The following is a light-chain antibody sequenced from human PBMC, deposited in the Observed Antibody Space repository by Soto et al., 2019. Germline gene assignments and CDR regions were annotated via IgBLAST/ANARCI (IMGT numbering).Light chain of an antibody. Sequence: TQSPSSVSASVGDRVTITCRASQGISSWLAWYQQKPGQAPRLLIYDASSRATGIPDRFSGGGSGTDFTLTISRLEPEDFAVYYCQQFSSYPLTFGGGTKVDIK. J-gene: IGKJ4*01. CDR2: DAS. CDR3: QQFSSYPLT. CDR1: QGISSW. V-gene: IGKV3-20*01.